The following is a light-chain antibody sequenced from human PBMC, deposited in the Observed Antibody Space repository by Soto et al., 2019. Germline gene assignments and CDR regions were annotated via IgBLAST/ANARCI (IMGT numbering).Light chain of an antibody. J-gene: IGLJ2*01. CDR1: RSDVGGYNY. Sequence: QSVLTQPASVSGSPGQSITISCTGTRSDVGGYNYVSWYQHHPGKAPNLMMYEVFNRPAGVSNRFSGSRSGNTASLTISGLQADDEADYYCTSYASTSTDVVFGGGTKLTVL. CDR2: EVF. CDR3: TSYASTSTDVV. V-gene: IGLV2-14*01.